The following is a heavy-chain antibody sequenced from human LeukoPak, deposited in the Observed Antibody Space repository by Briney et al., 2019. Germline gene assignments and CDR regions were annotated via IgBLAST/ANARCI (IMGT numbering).Heavy chain of an antibody. V-gene: IGHV4-59*01. CDR2: IYYSGST. D-gene: IGHD3-10*01. J-gene: IGHJ4*02. Sequence: SETLSLTCTVSGGSISSYYWSWIRQPPGKGLEWIGYIYYSGSTNYNPSLKSRATISVDTSKNQFSLKLSSVTAADTAVYYCARDRFVGSGSYHFDYWGQGTLVTVSS. CDR1: GGSISSYY. CDR3: ARDRFVGSGSYHFDY.